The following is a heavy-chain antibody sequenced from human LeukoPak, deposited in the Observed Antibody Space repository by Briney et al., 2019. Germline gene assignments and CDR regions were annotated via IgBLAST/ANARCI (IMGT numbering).Heavy chain of an antibody. D-gene: IGHD3-9*01. Sequence: SETLSLTCAVYGGSFSGYYWSWIRQPPGKGLEWIGEINHSGSTNYNPSLKSRVTISVDTSKNQFSLKLSSVTAADTAVYYCARDSHYYDILTGYYGAGWFDPWGQGTLVTVSS. J-gene: IGHJ5*02. CDR2: INHSGST. CDR3: ARDSHYYDILTGYYGAGWFDP. V-gene: IGHV4-34*01. CDR1: GGSFSGYY.